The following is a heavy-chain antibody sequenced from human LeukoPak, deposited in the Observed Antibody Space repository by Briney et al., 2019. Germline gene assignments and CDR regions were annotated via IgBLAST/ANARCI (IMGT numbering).Heavy chain of an antibody. J-gene: IGHJ4*02. CDR3: ARGPLIFNIAVAGVPPPTEYYFDY. CDR1: GGTFSRYA. V-gene: IGHV1-69*01. D-gene: IGHD6-19*01. Sequence: SVKVSCKASGGTFSRYAIRWLRQAPGQGLEWVGGVFPIFGTAHYAQKFQGRVTITADESTSTAYMELSSLRSEDTDVYYCARGPLIFNIAVAGVPPPTEYYFDYWGQGTLVTVSS. CDR2: VFPIFGTA.